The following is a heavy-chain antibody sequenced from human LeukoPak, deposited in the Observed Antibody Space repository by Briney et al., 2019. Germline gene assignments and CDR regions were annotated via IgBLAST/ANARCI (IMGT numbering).Heavy chain of an antibody. CDR1: GYTLTELS. CDR2: FDPEDGET. J-gene: IGHJ6*02. D-gene: IGHD2-2*01. V-gene: IGHV1-24*01. CDR3: ATVFDCSSTSCYLAYYYGMDV. Sequence: GASVKVSCKVSGYTLTELSMHWVRQAPGKGLEWMGGFDPEDGETIYAQKFQGRVTMTEDTSTDTAYMELSSLRSEDTAVYYCATVFDCSSTSCYLAYYYGMDVWGQGTTVTVSS.